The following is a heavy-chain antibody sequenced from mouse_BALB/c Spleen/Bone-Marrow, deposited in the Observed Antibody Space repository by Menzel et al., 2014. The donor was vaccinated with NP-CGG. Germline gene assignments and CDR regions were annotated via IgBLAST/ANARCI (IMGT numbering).Heavy chain of an antibody. J-gene: IGHJ4*01. CDR1: GFNIKDTY. D-gene: IGHD4-1*01. Sequence: EVQLQQSWAELVKPGASAKLSCTASGFNIKDTYMHWVKQRPEQGLEWIGRIDPANGNTKYDPKFQGKATITADTSSNTAYLQLSSLTSEDTAVYYCARWEYYAMDYWGQGTSVTVSS. CDR3: ARWEYYAMDY. CDR2: IDPANGNT. V-gene: IGHV14-3*02.